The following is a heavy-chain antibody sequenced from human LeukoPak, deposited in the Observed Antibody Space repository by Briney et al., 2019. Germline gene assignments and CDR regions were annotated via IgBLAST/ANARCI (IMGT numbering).Heavy chain of an antibody. V-gene: IGHV3-66*01. Sequence: GGSLRLSCAASGFTVSSDYMNWVRQAPGKGLEWVSVIYSAGGTYYADSVKGRFTISRDNSKNTLYLQMNGLRAEDTAVYYCVKSYVGTIQDSWGQGTLVTVSS. J-gene: IGHJ4*02. CDR3: VKSYVGTIQDS. CDR1: GFTVSSDY. CDR2: IYSAGGT. D-gene: IGHD2-2*02.